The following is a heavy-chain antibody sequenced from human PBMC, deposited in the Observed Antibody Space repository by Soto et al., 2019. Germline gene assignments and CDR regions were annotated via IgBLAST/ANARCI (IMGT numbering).Heavy chain of an antibody. CDR1: GFTFSSYS. D-gene: IGHD3-3*01. CDR2: ISSSSSTI. Sequence: EVQLVESGGGLVQPGGSLRLSCAASGFTFSSYSMNWVRQAPGKGLEWVSYISSSSSTIYYADSVKGRFTISRDNAKNSLYLQMNSLRAEDTAVYYCARGGSEIFGVVIIWRSGLNWFDPWGQGTLVTVSS. CDR3: ARGGSEIFGVVIIWRSGLNWFDP. J-gene: IGHJ5*02. V-gene: IGHV3-48*01.